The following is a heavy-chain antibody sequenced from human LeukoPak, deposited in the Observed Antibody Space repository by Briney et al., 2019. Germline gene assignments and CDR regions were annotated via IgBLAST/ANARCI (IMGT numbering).Heavy chain of an antibody. V-gene: IGHV4-59*01. CDR2: IYYSGST. D-gene: IGHD3-10*01. Sequence: SETLSLTCTVSGDSISSYYWSWIRQPPGKGLEWIGYIYYSGSTNYNPSLKSRVTISVDTSKNQFSLKLSSVTAADTAVYYCARVDGDPARFDYWGQGTLVTVSS. CDR1: GDSISSYY. J-gene: IGHJ4*02. CDR3: ARVDGDPARFDY.